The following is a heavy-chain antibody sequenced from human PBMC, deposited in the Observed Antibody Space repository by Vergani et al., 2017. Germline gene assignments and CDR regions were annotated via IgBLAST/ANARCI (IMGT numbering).Heavy chain of an antibody. D-gene: IGHD2-15*01. J-gene: IGHJ6*02. CDR3: AWECIVVVVAANYYDYYGMDF. Sequence: QVQLQESGPGLVKPSQTLSLTCTVSGGSISSGDYYWIWIPQPPGKGLEWVGDIYDSGSTYYHPSLKSRVTRSVATSKNHFSLKLSSVTAADTAVDYCAWECIVVVVAANYYDYYGMDFWGQGTTVTVSS. CDR1: GGSISSGDYY. CDR2: IYDSGST. V-gene: IGHV4-30-4*08.